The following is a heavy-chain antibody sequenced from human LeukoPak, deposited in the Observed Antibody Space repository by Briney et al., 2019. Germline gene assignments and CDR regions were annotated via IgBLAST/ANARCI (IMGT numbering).Heavy chain of an antibody. CDR3: ASWDCSSTSCYDY. D-gene: IGHD2-2*01. CDR1: GGSISSGSYY. CDR2: IYTSGST. V-gene: IGHV4-61*02. Sequence: PSETLSLTCTVSGGSISSGSYYWSWTRQPAGKGLEWIGRIYTSGSTNYNPSLKSRVTISVDTSKNQFSLKLSSVTAADTAVYYCASWDCSSTSCYDYWGQGTLVTVSS. J-gene: IGHJ4*02.